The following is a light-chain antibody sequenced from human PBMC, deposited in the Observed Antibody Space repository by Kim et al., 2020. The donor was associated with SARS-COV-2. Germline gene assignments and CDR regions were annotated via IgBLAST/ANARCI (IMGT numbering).Light chain of an antibody. CDR3: QQRGNWPGT. Sequence: SLSPGERAPRSGGARQSVRGNLAWYQQKPGQAPRLVISDASNRATGIPARFSGSGSGTDFTLTISSLEPEDFAVYYCQQRGNWPGTFGQGTKLEI. CDR1: QSVRGN. CDR2: DAS. V-gene: IGKV3-11*01. J-gene: IGKJ2*01.